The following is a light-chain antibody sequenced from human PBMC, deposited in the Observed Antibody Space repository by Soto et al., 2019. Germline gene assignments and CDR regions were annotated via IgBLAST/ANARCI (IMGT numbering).Light chain of an antibody. J-gene: IGKJ4*01. CDR2: DAS. V-gene: IGKV1-33*01. CDR1: HDVSWN. Sequence: DIQMTQSPSSLSASVGDRVTIACQSSHDVSWNLNWFQQKPGEAPKLLIYDASNLERGVPSRVGGSGSGTGFALTISSLQPEDVATYYCQQYSSMLSFGGGTEVDLK. CDR3: QQYSSMLS.